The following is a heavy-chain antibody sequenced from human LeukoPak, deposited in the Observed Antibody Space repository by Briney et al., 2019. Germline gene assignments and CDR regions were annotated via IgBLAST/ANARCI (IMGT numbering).Heavy chain of an antibody. CDR3: TRDPGGRIQWLVPNDAFDI. V-gene: IGHV3-49*04. D-gene: IGHD6-19*01. J-gene: IGHJ3*02. CDR2: IRSKAYGGTT. CDR1: GFTFGDYA. Sequence: GGSLRLSCTASGFTFGDYAMSWVRQAPGKGLEWVGFIRSKAYGGTTEYAASVKGRFTISRDDSKSIAYLQMNSLKTEDTAVYYCTRDPGGRIQWLVPNDAFDIWGQGTMVTVSS.